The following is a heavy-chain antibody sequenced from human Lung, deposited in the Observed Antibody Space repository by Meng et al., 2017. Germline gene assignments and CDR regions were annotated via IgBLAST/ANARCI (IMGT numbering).Heavy chain of an antibody. Sequence: VELVESGGGFVKPGGSLRLSCAASGLTFSNAWMTWVRQAPGKGLEWIGRMKSNVDGGTVDYAAAVKGRFFISRDDSENTFYLQMNSLKTEDTAVYYCSGHVDYWGHGTLVTVSS. CDR1: GLTFSNAW. CDR2: MKSNVDGGTV. J-gene: IGHJ4*01. V-gene: IGHV3-15*01. CDR3: SGHVDY.